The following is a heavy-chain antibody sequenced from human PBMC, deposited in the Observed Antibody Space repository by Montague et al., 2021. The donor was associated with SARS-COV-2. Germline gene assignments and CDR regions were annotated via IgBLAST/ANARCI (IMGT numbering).Heavy chain of an antibody. D-gene: IGHD3-3*01. J-gene: IGHJ6*02. CDR3: ARGQVTISGVLIFIPAAGHLEA. V-gene: IGHV4-34*01. Sequence: SETLSLTCAVYSGSFSDYYWTWIRQSPGKGLEWIGEINHTGSATYNPSLKGRATLSRDTSKNQFSLKLQSVTPADTAVYYCARGQVTISGVLIFIPAAGHLEAWGPGTSVTVSS. CDR1: SGSFSDYY. CDR2: INHTGSA.